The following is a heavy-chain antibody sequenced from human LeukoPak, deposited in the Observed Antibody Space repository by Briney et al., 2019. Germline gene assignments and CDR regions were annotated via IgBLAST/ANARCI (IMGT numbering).Heavy chain of an antibody. V-gene: IGHV4-4*07. CDR2: MYTSGST. CDR1: GGPMSSYY. D-gene: IGHD6-13*01. J-gene: IGHJ4*02. Sequence: SASLCLSCTVSGGPMSSYYWTWIRQPAGKGLEWIGRMYTSGSTNYNPSLKSRVTMSIDTSKKQFSLRLHSVTAADTAVYYCATYDQQLAFDNWGQGTLVTVSS. CDR3: ATYDQQLAFDN.